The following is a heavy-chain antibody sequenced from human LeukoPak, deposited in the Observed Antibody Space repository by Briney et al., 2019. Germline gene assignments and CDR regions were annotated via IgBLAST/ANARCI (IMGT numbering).Heavy chain of an antibody. CDR1: GYSFTTYW. V-gene: IGHV5-51*01. CDR2: IYPGDSDT. J-gene: IGHJ4*02. D-gene: IGHD6-19*01. CDR3: ARRSSGWYQDY. Sequence: GESLEISCKGSGYSFTTYWIGWVRQMPGKGLEWMGIIYPGDSDTRYSPSFQGQVTISADKSTSTVYLQWSSLKASDTAMYYCARRSSGWYQDYWGQGTLVTVSS.